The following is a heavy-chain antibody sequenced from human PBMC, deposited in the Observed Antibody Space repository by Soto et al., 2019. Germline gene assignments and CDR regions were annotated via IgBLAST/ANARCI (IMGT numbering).Heavy chain of an antibody. CDR2: TYYRSKWYN. Sequence: PSQTLSLTCVISGDSVSSNSAAWNWIRQSPSRGLEWLGRTYYRSKWYNDYAVSVKSRITINPDTSKNQFSLQLNSVTPEDTAVYYCARAISLYDSSGYYENDYGMDVWGQGTTVTVSS. J-gene: IGHJ6*02. V-gene: IGHV6-1*01. CDR1: GDSVSSNSAA. CDR3: ARAISLYDSSGYYENDYGMDV. D-gene: IGHD3-22*01.